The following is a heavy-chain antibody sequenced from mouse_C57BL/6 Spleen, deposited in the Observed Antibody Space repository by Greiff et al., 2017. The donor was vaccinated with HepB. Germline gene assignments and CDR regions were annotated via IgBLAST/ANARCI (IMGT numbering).Heavy chain of an antibody. V-gene: IGHV5-4*01. Sequence: EVNVVESGGGLVKPGGSLKLSCAASGFTFSSYAMSWVRQTPEKRLEWVATISDGGSYTYYPDNVKGRFTISRDNAKNNLYLQMSHLKSEDTAMYYCARDLYYYGSSPLAYWGQGTLVTVSA. CDR2: ISDGGSYT. J-gene: IGHJ3*01. CDR1: GFTFSSYA. CDR3: ARDLYYYGSSPLAY. D-gene: IGHD1-1*01.